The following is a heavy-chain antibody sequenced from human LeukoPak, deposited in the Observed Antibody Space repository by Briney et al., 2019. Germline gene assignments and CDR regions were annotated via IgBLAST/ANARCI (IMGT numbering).Heavy chain of an antibody. CDR3: ARRRAGAGGAFDY. CDR2: IYYSGST. Sequence: SETLSLTCTVSGGSISSSSYSWGWIRQPPGKGLEWIGSIYYSGSTNYNPSLKSRVTISVDTSKNQFSLKLSSVTAADTAVYYCARRRAGAGGAFDYWGQGTLVTVSS. J-gene: IGHJ4*02. V-gene: IGHV4-39*01. D-gene: IGHD2-8*02. CDR1: GGSISSSSYS.